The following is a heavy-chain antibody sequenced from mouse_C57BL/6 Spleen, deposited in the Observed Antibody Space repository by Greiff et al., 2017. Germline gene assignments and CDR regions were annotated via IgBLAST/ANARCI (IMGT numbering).Heavy chain of an antibody. J-gene: IGHJ2*01. CDR3: ARDYYGSSYNYFDY. Sequence: VQLQQSGPELVKPGASVKISCTASGYSFTDYNMNWVRQSNGKNLEWIGLINPNYGTTSYNQKFKGKATLTVDQSSSTAYMQLNSLTSEDSAVYYCARDYYGSSYNYFDYWGQGTTLTVSS. CDR1: GYSFTDYN. V-gene: IGHV1-39*01. CDR2: INPNYGTT. D-gene: IGHD1-1*01.